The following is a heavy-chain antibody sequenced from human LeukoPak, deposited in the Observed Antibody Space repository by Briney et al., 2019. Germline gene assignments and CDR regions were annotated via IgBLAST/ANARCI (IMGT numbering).Heavy chain of an antibody. CDR3: ARDHSNYGGLLLYTNYYYMDV. V-gene: IGHV4-4*07. CDR2: IYTSGST. Sequence: SETLSLTCTVSGGSISSYYWSWIRQPAGKGLEWIGRIYTSGSTNYNPSLQSRVTISVDTSKNRFSLKLSSVTAADTAVYYCARDHSNYGGLLLYTNYYYMDVWGKGTTVTVSS. J-gene: IGHJ6*03. D-gene: IGHD4-11*01. CDR1: GGSISSYY.